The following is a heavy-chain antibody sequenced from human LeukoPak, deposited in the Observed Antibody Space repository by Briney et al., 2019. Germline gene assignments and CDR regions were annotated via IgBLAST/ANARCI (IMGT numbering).Heavy chain of an antibody. CDR3: ARDREGGSGIVAFDI. Sequence: ASVKVSCKASGYTFTGYYMHWVRQAPGQGLEWMGWINPNSGGTNYAQKFQGWVTMTRDTSISTAYMELSRLRSDDTAVYYCARDREGGSGIVAFDIWGQGTMVTVSS. D-gene: IGHD3-10*01. J-gene: IGHJ3*02. V-gene: IGHV1-2*04. CDR2: INPNSGGT. CDR1: GYTFTGYY.